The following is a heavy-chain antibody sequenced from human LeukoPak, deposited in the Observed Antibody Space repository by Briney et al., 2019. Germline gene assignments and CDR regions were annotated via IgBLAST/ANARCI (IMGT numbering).Heavy chain of an antibody. CDR1: GGSISSYY. CDR2: IYSSGST. CDR3: ARGGKATVATL. V-gene: IGHV4-4*07. D-gene: IGHD5-12*01. Sequence: SETLSLTCTVSGGSISSYYWSWIRQPAGKGLEWIGRIYSSGSTNYNPSLKSRVTMSVDTSKNQFSLKLNSVTAADTAVYYCARGGKATVATLWGQGTLVTVSS. J-gene: IGHJ4*02.